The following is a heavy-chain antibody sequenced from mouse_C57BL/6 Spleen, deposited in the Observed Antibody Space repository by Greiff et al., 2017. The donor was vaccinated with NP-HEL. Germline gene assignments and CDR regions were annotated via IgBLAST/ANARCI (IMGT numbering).Heavy chain of an antibody. CDR2: ISSGGDYI. CDR3: TRGGKSSSYYYAMDY. Sequence: EVQVVESGEGLVKPGGSLKLSCAASGFTFSSYAMSWVRQTPEKRLEWVAYISSGGDYIYYADTVKGRFTISRDNARNTLYLQMSSLKSEDTAMYYCTRGGKSSSYYYAMDYWGQGTSVTVSS. CDR1: GFTFSSYA. V-gene: IGHV5-9-1*02. J-gene: IGHJ4*01. D-gene: IGHD2-1*01.